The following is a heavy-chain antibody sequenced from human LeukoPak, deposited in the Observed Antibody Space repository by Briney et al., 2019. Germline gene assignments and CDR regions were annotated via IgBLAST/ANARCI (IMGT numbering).Heavy chain of an antibody. J-gene: IGHJ3*01. Sequence: PSETLSLTCTVSGGSISSSSYYWGWIRQPPGRGLEWIGSIYYSGSTYYNPSLKSRVTISVDTSKNQFSLKLSSVTAADTAVYYCASFGYTFGDIVVVPAAPFWGQGTMVTVSS. V-gene: IGHV4-39*01. CDR3: ASFGYTFGDIVVVPAAPF. CDR2: IYYSGST. D-gene: IGHD2-2*01. CDR1: GGSISSSSYY.